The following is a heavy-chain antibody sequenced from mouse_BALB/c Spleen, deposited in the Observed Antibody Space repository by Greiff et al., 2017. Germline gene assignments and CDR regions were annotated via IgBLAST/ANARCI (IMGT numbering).Heavy chain of an antibody. CDR2: ISYSGST. V-gene: IGHV3-2*02. Sequence: DVQLQESGPGLVKPSQSLSLTCTVTGYSITSDYAWNWIRQFPGNKLEWMGYISYSGSTSYNPSLKSRISITRDTSKNQFFLQLNSVTTEDTATYYCASGWEAMDYWGQGTSVTVSS. D-gene: IGHD4-1*01. CDR3: ASGWEAMDY. J-gene: IGHJ4*01. CDR1: GYSITSDYA.